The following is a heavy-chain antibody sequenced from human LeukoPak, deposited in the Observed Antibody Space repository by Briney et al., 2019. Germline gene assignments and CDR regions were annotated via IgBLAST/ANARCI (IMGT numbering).Heavy chain of an antibody. D-gene: IGHD3-10*01. Sequence: SETLSLTRTVSGGSISSYYWSWIRQPPGKGLEWIGYIYTSGSTNYNPSLKSRVTISVDTSKNQFSLKLSSVTAADTAVYYCATSSIYGSGSYHHWGQGTLVTVSS. CDR1: GGSISSYY. CDR3: ATSSIYGSGSYHH. J-gene: IGHJ5*02. CDR2: IYTSGST. V-gene: IGHV4-4*09.